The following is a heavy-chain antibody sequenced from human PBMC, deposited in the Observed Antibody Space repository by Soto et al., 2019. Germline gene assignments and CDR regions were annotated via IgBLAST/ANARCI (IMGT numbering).Heavy chain of an antibody. CDR1: RFTFSHYA. Sequence: EVQLSESGGRLVQPGGSLRLSCAASRFTFSHYAMTWVRQAPGKGLQWVSGISRSGGGTYYADSVKGRFTISRDNSKDILFLKMDSLRAEDTAIYYCARVNWGYCSGDSCPLGSEYLQYWGQGTLVTVSS. CDR2: ISRSGGGT. D-gene: IGHD2-15*01. CDR3: ARVNWGYCSGDSCPLGSEYLQY. J-gene: IGHJ1*01. V-gene: IGHV3-23*01.